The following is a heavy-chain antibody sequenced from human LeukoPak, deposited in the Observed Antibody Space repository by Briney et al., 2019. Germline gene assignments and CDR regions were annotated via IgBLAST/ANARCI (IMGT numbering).Heavy chain of an antibody. Sequence: PGGSLRLSCAASGFTFSSSVIIWVRQAPGKGLEWVSGISGSGGSTYYADSVKGRFTISRDNSKNTLYLQMNSLRVEDTAVYYCAKLIKLSGSSHVDYWGQGTLVTVS. J-gene: IGHJ4*02. CDR3: AKLIKLSGSSHVDY. V-gene: IGHV3-23*01. CDR1: GFTFSSSV. CDR2: ISGSGGST. D-gene: IGHD1-26*01.